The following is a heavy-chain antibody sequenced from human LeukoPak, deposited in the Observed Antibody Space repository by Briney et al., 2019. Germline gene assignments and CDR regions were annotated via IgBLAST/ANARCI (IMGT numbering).Heavy chain of an antibody. CDR3: ARGDLSYSSSLPGHRPQDY. J-gene: IGHJ4*02. CDR1: GYTFTGYY. D-gene: IGHD6-6*01. V-gene: IGHV1-2*02. CDR2: INPNSGGT. Sequence: ASVKVSCKASGYTFTGYYMHWVRQAPGQGLEWMGWINPNSGGTNYAQKFQGRVTMTRDTSISTAYMELSRLRSDDTAAYYCARGDLSYSSSLPGHRPQDYWGQGTLVTVSS.